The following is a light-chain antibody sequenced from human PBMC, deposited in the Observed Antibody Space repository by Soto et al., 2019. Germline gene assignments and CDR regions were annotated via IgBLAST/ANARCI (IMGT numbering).Light chain of an antibody. V-gene: IGLV1-44*01. J-gene: IGLJ1*01. CDR3: AAWDDSLSGPV. CDR1: SSNMGTNT. Sequence: QSVLTQPPSASGTPGQSVTVSCSGGSSNMGTNTVSWYQHLPGTAPKLLIFRSYQRPSGVPDRFSGSKSGTSASLAISGLQSEDEADYYCAAWDDSLSGPVLGTGTKLTVL. CDR2: RSY.